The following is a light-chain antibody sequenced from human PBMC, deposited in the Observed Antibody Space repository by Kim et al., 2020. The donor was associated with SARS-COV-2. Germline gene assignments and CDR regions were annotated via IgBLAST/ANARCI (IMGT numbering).Light chain of an antibody. CDR2: GAI. V-gene: IGKV1-9*01. Sequence: IQLTQSPSSLSASVGDRVTITCRASQDISHWLAWYQQHPGKAPELLIYGAITAQVGVPSRFSGSGSGTDFTLTIDNLQPGDFATYFCQQHSTYPRTFGPGTKVDIK. J-gene: IGKJ1*01. CDR1: QDISHW. CDR3: QQHSTYPRT.